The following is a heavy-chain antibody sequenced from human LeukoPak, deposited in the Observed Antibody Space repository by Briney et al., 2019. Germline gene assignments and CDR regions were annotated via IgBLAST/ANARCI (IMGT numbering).Heavy chain of an antibody. D-gene: IGHD3-22*01. V-gene: IGHV1-18*01. CDR1: GYTFTSYG. J-gene: IGHJ5*02. CDR3: ARGVTYYYDSSGYYWAWFDP. Sequence: ASVKVSCKASGYTFTSYGISWVRQAPGQGPEWMGWISAYTGNTNYAQKFQGRVTMTTDTSTSTAYMELRSLRSEDTAVYYCARGVTYYYDSSGYYWAWFDPWGQGTLVTVSS. CDR2: ISAYTGNT.